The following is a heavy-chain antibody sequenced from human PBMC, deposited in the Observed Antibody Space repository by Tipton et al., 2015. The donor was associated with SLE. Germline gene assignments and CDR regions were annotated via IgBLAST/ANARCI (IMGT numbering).Heavy chain of an antibody. CDR1: GGSISSYY. J-gene: IGHJ6*02. V-gene: IGHV4-59*08. CDR3: AKILSGSYPTSYGMDV. CDR2: IYYSGST. Sequence: LSLTCTVSGGSISSYYWSWIRQPPGKGLEWIGYIYYSGSTNYNPSLKSRVTISVDTSKNQFSLKLSSVTAADTAVYYCAKILSGSYPTSYGMDVWGQGTTVTVSS. D-gene: IGHD1-26*01.